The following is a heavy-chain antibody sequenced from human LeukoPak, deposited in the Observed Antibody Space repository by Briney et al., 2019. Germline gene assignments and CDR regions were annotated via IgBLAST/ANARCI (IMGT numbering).Heavy chain of an antibody. Sequence: PSETLSLTCTVSGGSISSSSYYWGWIRQPPGKGLEWIGSIYYSGCTYYNPSLKSRVTISVDTSKNQFSLKLSSVTPADTAAYYCARHDYYGSGSYSDYFDYWGQGTLVTVSS. CDR1: GGSISSSSYY. CDR3: ARHDYYGSGSYSDYFDY. J-gene: IGHJ4*02. V-gene: IGHV4-39*01. CDR2: IYYSGCT. D-gene: IGHD3-10*01.